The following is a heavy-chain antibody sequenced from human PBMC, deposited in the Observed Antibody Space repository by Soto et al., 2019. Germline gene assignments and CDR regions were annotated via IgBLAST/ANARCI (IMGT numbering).Heavy chain of an antibody. V-gene: IGHV4-31*03. CDR1: GGSISSGGYY. CDR2: MYYSGST. Sequence: TLRLPCPVSGGSISSGGYYWSWVRRHPGKGLECIGYMYYSGSTNYNPPLKSRVAISVDTPTSPFSLKLSSVTAADTAVYYCATNGGYYDSSGTKYFQYWSQGHLVT. CDR3: ATNGGYYDSSGTKYFQY. J-gene: IGHJ1*01. D-gene: IGHD3-22*01.